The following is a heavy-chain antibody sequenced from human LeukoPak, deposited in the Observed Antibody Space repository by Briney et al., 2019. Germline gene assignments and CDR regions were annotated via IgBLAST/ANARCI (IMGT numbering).Heavy chain of an antibody. CDR2: ISWDGGST. V-gene: IGHV3-43*01. D-gene: IGHD6-13*01. CDR1: GFTFDDYT. Sequence: GGSLRLSCAASGFTFDDYTMHWVRQAPGKGLEWVSLISWDGGSTYYADSVKGRFTISRDNSKNSLYLQMNSLRAEDTAVYYCAKVPAAAGPKYYFDYWGQGTLVTVSS. J-gene: IGHJ4*02. CDR3: AKVPAAAGPKYYFDY.